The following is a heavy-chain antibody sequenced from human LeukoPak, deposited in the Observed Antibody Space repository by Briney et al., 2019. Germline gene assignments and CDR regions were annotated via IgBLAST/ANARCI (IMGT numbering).Heavy chain of an antibody. J-gene: IGHJ4*02. CDR3: ARQGERASRRRYCSGGSCYNPFDY. V-gene: IGHV3-7*01. Sequence: PGGSLRLSCAASGFTFSSYWMSWVRQAPGKGLEWVANIKQDGSEKYYVDSVKGRFTISRDNAKNSLYLQMNSLRAEDTAVYYCARQGERASRRRYCSGGSCYNPFDYWGQGTLVTVSS. D-gene: IGHD2-15*01. CDR1: GFTFSSYW. CDR2: IKQDGSEK.